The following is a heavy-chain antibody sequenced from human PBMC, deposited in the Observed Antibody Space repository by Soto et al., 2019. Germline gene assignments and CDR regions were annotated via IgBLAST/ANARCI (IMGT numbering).Heavy chain of an antibody. CDR3: ARGVLH. CDR2: ISYSGST. Sequence: QVQLQESGPGLVQPSQTLSLPCTVSGGSISSGGYYWSWIRQHPGTGLEWIGHISYSGSTYYNTSLTRRGTIAVDTSRIQCSLIVNAVAAADTAVYYCARGVLHWGQGTLVTASS. CDR1: GGSISSGGYY. J-gene: IGHJ4*01. V-gene: IGHV4-31*03.